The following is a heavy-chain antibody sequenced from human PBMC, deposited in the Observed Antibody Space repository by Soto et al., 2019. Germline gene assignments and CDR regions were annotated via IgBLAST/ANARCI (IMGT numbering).Heavy chain of an antibody. CDR3: AKGESYYGSGAPH. D-gene: IGHD3-10*01. Sequence: PGGSLRLSCAASGFTFDDYAMHWVRQAPGKGLEWVSGISWNSGSIGYADSVKGRFTISRDNAKNSLYLQMNSLRAEDTALYYCAKGESYYGSGAPHWGQGTLVTVSS. CDR2: ISWNSGSI. V-gene: IGHV3-9*01. CDR1: GFTFDDYA. J-gene: IGHJ4*02.